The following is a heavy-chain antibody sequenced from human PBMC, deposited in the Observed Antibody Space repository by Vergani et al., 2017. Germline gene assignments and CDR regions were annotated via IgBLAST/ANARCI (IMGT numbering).Heavy chain of an antibody. Sequence: QVQLVQSGAEVKKPGSSVKVSCKASGGTFSSYAISWVRQAPGQGLEWMGGVIPIFGTANYAQKFQGRVTITAYESTSTAYMELSSLRSEATAVYYCAGGIVRRVIMIVDYGKDVWGQGTPVTVSS. CDR1: GGTFSSYA. D-gene: IGHD3-10*01. CDR2: VIPIFGTA. J-gene: IGHJ6*02. CDR3: AGGIVRRVIMIVDYGKDV. V-gene: IGHV1-69*12.